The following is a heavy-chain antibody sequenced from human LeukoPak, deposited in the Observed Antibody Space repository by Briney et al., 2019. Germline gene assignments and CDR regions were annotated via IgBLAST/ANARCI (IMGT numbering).Heavy chain of an antibody. CDR2: IHTDTGGT. Sequence: ASVKVSCKASGYTFSDYYIHWVRQAPGQGLEWMGWIHTDTGGTNYGRQFQGRITMTRETSISTAYMELSGLGSDDMAVYYCARGAPLNCDGYNCYLFYFDYWGQGSLVTVSS. CDR1: GYTFSDYY. CDR3: ARGAPLNCDGYNCYLFYFDY. V-gene: IGHV1-2*02. D-gene: IGHD2-15*01. J-gene: IGHJ4*02.